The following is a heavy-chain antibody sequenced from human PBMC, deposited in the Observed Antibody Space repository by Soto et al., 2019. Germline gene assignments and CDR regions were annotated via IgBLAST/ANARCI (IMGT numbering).Heavy chain of an antibody. CDR1: GGSFSGYY. Sequence: SETLSLTCAVCGGSFSGYYWSWIRQPPGKGLEWIGEINHSGSTNYNPSLKSRVTISVDTSKNQFSLKLSSVTAADTAVYYCAAYSSGWDPWGQGTLVTVSS. J-gene: IGHJ5*02. V-gene: IGHV4-34*01. CDR2: INHSGST. D-gene: IGHD6-19*01. CDR3: AAYSSGWDP.